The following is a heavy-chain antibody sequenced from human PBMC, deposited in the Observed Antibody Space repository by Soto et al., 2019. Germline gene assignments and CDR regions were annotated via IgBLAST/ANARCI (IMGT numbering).Heavy chain of an antibody. CDR1: GGSISSYY. J-gene: IGHJ4*02. CDR3: ARLGCSGGSCYPDY. D-gene: IGHD2-15*01. V-gene: IGHV4-59*08. CDR2: IYYSGST. Sequence: SETLSLTCTVSGGSISSYYWSWIRQPPGKGLEWIGYIYYSGSTNYNPSLKSRVTISVDTSKNQFSLKLSSVTAADTVVYYCARLGCSGGSCYPDYWGQGTLVTVSS.